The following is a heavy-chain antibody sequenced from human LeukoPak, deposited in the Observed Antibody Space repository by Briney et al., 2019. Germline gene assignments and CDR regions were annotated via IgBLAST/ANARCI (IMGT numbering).Heavy chain of an antibody. V-gene: IGHV4-34*01. CDR1: GFTFSSYA. Sequence: SGGSLRLSCAASGFTFSSYAMSWVRQPPGSGLEWIGEINHSGSINYNPSLKSRVTVSIDTSKNQFSLKLSSLTAADTAIYFCARHGLGRGVYITRQYNYYMDVWGTGTTVTVSS. CDR3: ARHGLGRGVYITRQYNYYMDV. J-gene: IGHJ6*04. CDR2: INHSGSI. D-gene: IGHD3-10*01.